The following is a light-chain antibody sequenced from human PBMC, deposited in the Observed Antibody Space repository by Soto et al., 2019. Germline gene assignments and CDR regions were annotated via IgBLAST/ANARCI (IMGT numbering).Light chain of an antibody. CDR1: QSISIW. CDR3: QQYNNYFSWT. Sequence: DIQMTQSPSTLSASVGDRVTITCRASQSISIWLVWYQQKPGKAPNILIYDASTLVSGVPSRFSGSGSGTEFSLTISSLQPDNFAIYYCQQYNNYFSWTFGQGTKVKIK. V-gene: IGKV1-5*01. J-gene: IGKJ1*01. CDR2: DAS.